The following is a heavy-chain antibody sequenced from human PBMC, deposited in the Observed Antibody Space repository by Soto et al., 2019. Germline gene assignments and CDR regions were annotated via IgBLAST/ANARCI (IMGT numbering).Heavy chain of an antibody. CDR2: IGGSGETT. V-gene: IGHV3-23*01. Sequence: GGSLRLACAASGFPFRTTDMGGFRQAPGKGLEWVSTIGGSGETTYYADSVKGRFTISRDNSKNTLYLQMNSLRADDTALYYCAKNSGWFNTWGQGALVTVSS. J-gene: IGHJ5*02. CDR3: AKNSGWFNT. D-gene: IGHD3-10*01. CDR1: GFPFRTTD.